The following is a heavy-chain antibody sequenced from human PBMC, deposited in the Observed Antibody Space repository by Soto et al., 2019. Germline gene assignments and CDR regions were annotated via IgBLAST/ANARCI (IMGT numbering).Heavy chain of an antibody. Sequence: QVQLVESGGGVVQPGRSLRLPCAASGFTFSSFAMHWARQAPGKGLEWVAVISYDGRKEYYADSVMGRFSISRDNSKNTVYLQMNSLRPEDTAVYYCARGCSSNDCYTNYYYYYAMDVWGQGTTVTVSS. V-gene: IGHV3-30*04. CDR2: ISYDGRKE. J-gene: IGHJ6*02. CDR3: ARGCSSNDCYTNYYYYYAMDV. D-gene: IGHD2-2*02. CDR1: GFTFSSFA.